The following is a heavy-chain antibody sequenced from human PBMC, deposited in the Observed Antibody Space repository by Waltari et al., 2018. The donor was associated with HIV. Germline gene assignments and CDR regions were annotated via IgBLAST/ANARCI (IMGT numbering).Heavy chain of an antibody. CDR3: ARGRKRRLQYTTPPGAFDI. Sequence: QVQIQQWGAELLKPSGNLSLSFAVYDGSLRGFSWSWIRQSPEMRLEWIGKVHHSGSTNYNPSRKSRATISVDASKNQLSLDLKSVTAADTALYYCARGRKRRLQYTTPPGAFDIWGHGTMVTVSS. V-gene: IGHV4-34*02. CDR2: VHHSGST. D-gene: IGHD1-1*01. CDR1: DGSLRGFS. J-gene: IGHJ3*02.